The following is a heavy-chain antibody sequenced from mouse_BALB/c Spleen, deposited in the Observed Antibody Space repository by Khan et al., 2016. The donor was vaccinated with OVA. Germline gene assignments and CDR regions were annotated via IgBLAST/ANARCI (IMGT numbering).Heavy chain of an antibody. D-gene: IGHD2-1*01. CDR1: GYTFTDFA. Sequence: QVQLKQSGAELVRPGVSVKLSCKGSGYTFTDFAMHWVKQSHAKSLVWIGVISTYYGDANYNQNFKGKATMTVDKSSSTAYMELARLTSEDSAIYYCGRGLGHYRFAYWGQGTLVTVSA. CDR3: GRGLGHYRFAY. CDR2: ISTYYGDA. J-gene: IGHJ3*01. V-gene: IGHV1S137*01.